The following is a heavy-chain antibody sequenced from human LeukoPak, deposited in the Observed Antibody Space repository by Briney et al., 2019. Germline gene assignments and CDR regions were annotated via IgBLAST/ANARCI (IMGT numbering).Heavy chain of an antibody. D-gene: IGHD1-20*01. CDR3: AKLILRYNWNGPEDY. Sequence: PGGSLRLSCAVSGFTFSSYAMSWVRQAPGKGLELVSAISGSGGSTYYADSVKGRFTISRDNAKNTLYLQMNSLRAEDTAVYYCAKLILRYNWNGPEDYWGQGTLVTVSS. V-gene: IGHV3-23*01. CDR1: GFTFSSYA. CDR2: ISGSGGST. J-gene: IGHJ4*02.